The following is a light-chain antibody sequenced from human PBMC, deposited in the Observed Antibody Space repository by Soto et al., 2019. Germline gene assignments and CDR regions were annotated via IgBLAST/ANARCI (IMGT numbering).Light chain of an antibody. Sequence: QSVLTQPPSVSGSPGQSVTISCTGTSSDVGSYNRVSWYQQPPGTAPKLMIYEVSNRPSGVPDRFSGSKSGNTASLTISGLQAEDEADYYCSSYTSSCIYVFGTVTKVTVL. CDR1: SSDVGSYNR. J-gene: IGLJ1*01. V-gene: IGLV2-18*02. CDR3: SSYTSSCIYV. CDR2: EVS.